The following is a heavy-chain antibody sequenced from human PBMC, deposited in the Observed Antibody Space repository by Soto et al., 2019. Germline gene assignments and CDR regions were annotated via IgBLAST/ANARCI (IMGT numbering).Heavy chain of an antibody. V-gene: IGHV3-11*05. CDR1: GFTFSDYY. CDR2: ISSSTSHT. Sequence: QVQLVESGGGLAKPGGSLRLSCAVSGFTFSDYYMTWIRQAPGKGLEWVSYISSSTSHTNYADSVKGRFTISRDNAKNSRFLQMNSLRAEDTAVYYCARGRGAAADYFDFWGQGTLVTVSS. J-gene: IGHJ4*02. D-gene: IGHD6-13*01. CDR3: ARGRGAAADYFDF.